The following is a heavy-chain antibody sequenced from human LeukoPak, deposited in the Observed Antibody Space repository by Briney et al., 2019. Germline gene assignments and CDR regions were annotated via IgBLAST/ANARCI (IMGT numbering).Heavy chain of an antibody. CDR2: IYPGDPDT. V-gene: IGHV5-51*01. CDR1: GYSFTSYW. J-gene: IGHJ4*02. D-gene: IGHD3-22*01. CDR3: ARHRPTSYYDGSGSPDY. Sequence: GESLKISCKGSGYSFTSYWIGWVRQMPGKGLEWMGIIYPGDPDTRYSPSFQGQVTISADKSISTAYLQWSSLKASDTAMYYCARHRPTSYYDGSGSPDYWGQGTLVTVSS.